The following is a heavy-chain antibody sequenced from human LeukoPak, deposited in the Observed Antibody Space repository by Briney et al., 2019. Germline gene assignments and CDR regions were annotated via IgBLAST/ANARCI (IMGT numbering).Heavy chain of an antibody. Sequence: SETLSLTCTVSGGSISTYYRNWIRQPPGKGLEWVANIYYSGGANYNPSLKSGVSMSFSTSNNQFPLKLSSSTTADTAVYYCTGGRKYSSGYRVAELGSGYSDYWGKGTLVTVSP. D-gene: IGHD3-9*01. J-gene: IGHJ4*02. CDR3: TGGRKYSSGYRVAELGSGYSDY. V-gene: IGHV4-59*01. CDR2: IYYSGGA. CDR1: GGSISTYY.